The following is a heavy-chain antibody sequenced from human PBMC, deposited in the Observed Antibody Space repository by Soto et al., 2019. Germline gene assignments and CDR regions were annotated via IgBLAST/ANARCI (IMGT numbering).Heavy chain of an antibody. Sequence: EVQLVESGGGLVKPGGSLRLSCAASGFTFSSNSMNWVRQAPGKGLEWVSSISSSSSYIYYADSVKGRFTISRNNAKNALYLQMNSLRAEDTAVYYCARDRNDFWSGYLGDVWGQGTTVTVSS. CDR3: ARDRNDFWSGYLGDV. CDR2: ISSSSSYI. CDR1: GFTFSSNS. J-gene: IGHJ6*02. V-gene: IGHV3-21*01. D-gene: IGHD3-3*01.